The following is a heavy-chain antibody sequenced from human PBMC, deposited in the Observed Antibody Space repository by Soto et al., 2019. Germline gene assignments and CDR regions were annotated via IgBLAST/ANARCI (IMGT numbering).Heavy chain of an antibody. V-gene: IGHV3-74*01. Sequence: CGSLGIACASCGLSFSSYGVHLARKATGKGLVWVSRINSDGSSTSYADSVKGRFTISRDNAKNTLYLQMNSLRAEDTAVYYCARDKIVLRYTIDYYYGMDVWGQGTTVTVS. D-gene: IGHD2-2*02. J-gene: IGHJ6*02. CDR2: INSDGSST. CDR1: GLSFSSYG. CDR3: ARDKIVLRYTIDYYYGMDV.